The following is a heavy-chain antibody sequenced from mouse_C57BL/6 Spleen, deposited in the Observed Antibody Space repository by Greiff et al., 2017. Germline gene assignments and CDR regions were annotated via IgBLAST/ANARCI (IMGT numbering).Heavy chain of an antibody. CDR2: ISYSGST. CDR3: ARGRGGYYDFDY. Sequence: EVQLVESGPGMVKPSQSLSLTCTVTGYSITSGYDWHWIRHFPGNKLEWMGYISYSGSTNYNPSLKSRISITHDTSKNHFFLKLNSVTTEDTATYYCARGRGGYYDFDYWGQGTTLTVSS. V-gene: IGHV3-1*01. D-gene: IGHD2-3*01. J-gene: IGHJ2*01. CDR1: GYSITSGYD.